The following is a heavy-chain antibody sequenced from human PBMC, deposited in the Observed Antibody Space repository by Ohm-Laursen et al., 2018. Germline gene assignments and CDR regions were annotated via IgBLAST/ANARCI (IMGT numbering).Heavy chain of an antibody. Sequence: TLSLTCAVSGGSMTTDNYYWSWIRQHPGKGLEWIGYIYYSGSTYYNPSLKSRVTISVDTSKNQFSLKLSSVTAADTAVYYCASWFRSGYSYGYPYWGQGTLVTVSS. D-gene: IGHD5-18*01. CDR1: GGSMTTDNYY. CDR3: ASWFRSGYSYGYPY. V-gene: IGHV4-31*11. J-gene: IGHJ4*02. CDR2: IYYSGST.